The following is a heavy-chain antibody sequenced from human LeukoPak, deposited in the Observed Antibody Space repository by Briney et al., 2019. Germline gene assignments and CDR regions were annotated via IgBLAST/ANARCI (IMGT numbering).Heavy chain of an antibody. D-gene: IGHD2-2*01. Sequence: ASVKVSYKVSGYTLTELSMHWVRQAPGKGLEWMGGFDPEDGETIYAQKFQGRVTMTEDTSTDTAYMELSSLRSEDTAVYYCATDPVVTHHDAFDIWGQGTMVTVSS. CDR3: ATDPVVTHHDAFDI. CDR1: GYTLTELS. CDR2: FDPEDGET. J-gene: IGHJ3*02. V-gene: IGHV1-24*01.